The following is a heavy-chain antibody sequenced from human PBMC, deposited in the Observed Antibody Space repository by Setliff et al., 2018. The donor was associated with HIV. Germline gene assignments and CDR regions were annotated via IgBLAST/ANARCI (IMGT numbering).Heavy chain of an antibody. CDR1: GGSINSGSYY. CDR2: IYASGST. Sequence: QTLSLTCTVSGGSINSGSYYWNWIRQPAGKGLEWIGHIYASGSTNYNPSLKSRVTMSVDTSKNQFSLKVRSVTAADTAVYYCARHAAGPDGPFDYWGQGTLVTVSS. V-gene: IGHV4-61*09. D-gene: IGHD2-2*01. CDR3: ARHAAGPDGPFDY. J-gene: IGHJ4*02.